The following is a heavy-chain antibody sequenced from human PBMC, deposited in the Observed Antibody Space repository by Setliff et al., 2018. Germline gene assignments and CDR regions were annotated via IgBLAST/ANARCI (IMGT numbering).Heavy chain of an antibody. CDR3: AREFTRYYNFWSAHRYYMDV. V-gene: IGHV1-3*01. D-gene: IGHD3-3*01. CDR1: GYTFTSYA. J-gene: IGHJ6*03. CDR2: INARNGNT. Sequence: ASVKVSCKASGYTFTSYAMHWVRQAPGQRLEWMGWINARNGNTKYSQKFQGRVTITRDTSASTAYMELSSLRSEDTAVYYCAREFTRYYNFWSAHRYYMDVWGKGTAVTVSS.